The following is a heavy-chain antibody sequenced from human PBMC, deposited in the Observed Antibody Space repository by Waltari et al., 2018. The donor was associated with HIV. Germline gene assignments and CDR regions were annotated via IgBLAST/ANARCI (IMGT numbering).Heavy chain of an antibody. CDR1: GYTFTNYD. D-gene: IGHD3-22*01. Sequence: QVQLVQSGAEVKKPGASVTVSCKASGYTFTNYDINWVRQATGQGLEWMGCRNPNSGNTGYAQKFQGRVTMTRNTSISTAYMELSSMRSEDTAVYYCARGYSYDRSGEAFDIWGQGTMVTVSS. V-gene: IGHV1-8*01. CDR2: RNPNSGNT. CDR3: ARGYSYDRSGEAFDI. J-gene: IGHJ3*02.